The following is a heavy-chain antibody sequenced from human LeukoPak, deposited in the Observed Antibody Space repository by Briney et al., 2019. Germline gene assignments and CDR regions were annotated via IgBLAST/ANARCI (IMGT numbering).Heavy chain of an antibody. CDR1: GFTFNDYA. J-gene: IGHJ4*02. CDR2: ISWNSDSI. Sequence: GGSLRLSCAASGFTFNDYAMHWVRQAPGKGLEWVSGISWNSDSIGYADSVKGRFTISRDNAKNSLYLQMNSLRAEDTALYYCAKDQSVEMATISFDYWGQGTLVTVSS. V-gene: IGHV3-9*01. D-gene: IGHD5-24*01. CDR3: AKDQSVEMATISFDY.